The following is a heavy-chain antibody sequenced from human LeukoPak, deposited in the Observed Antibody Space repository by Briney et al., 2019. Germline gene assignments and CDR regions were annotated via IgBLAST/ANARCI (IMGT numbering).Heavy chain of an antibody. J-gene: IGHJ6*03. CDR1: GFTFSSYA. CDR2: ISGSGGST. Sequence: GGSLRLSCAASGFTFSSYAMSWVRQAPGKGLEWVSAISGSGGSTYYADSVKGRFTISRDNSKNTLYLQMNSLRAEDTAVYYCAKKRGEKSGSGPQRYYYYYMDVWGKGTTVTVSS. V-gene: IGHV3-23*01. CDR3: AKKRGEKSGSGPQRYYYYYMDV. D-gene: IGHD3-10*01.